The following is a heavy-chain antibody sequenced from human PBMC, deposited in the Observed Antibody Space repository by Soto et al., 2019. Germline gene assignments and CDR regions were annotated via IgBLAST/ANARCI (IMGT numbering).Heavy chain of an antibody. Sequence: SETLSHTCAVYGGSFSGYYWSWIRQPPGKGLEWIGEINHRGSTNYNPSLKSRVTISVDTSKNQFSLKLTSVTAADTAVYYCARGTSCCGYDYWGQGALVTVSS. CDR2: INHRGST. CDR3: ARGTSCCGYDY. J-gene: IGHJ4*02. D-gene: IGHD2-2*01. CDR1: GGSFSGYY. V-gene: IGHV4-34*01.